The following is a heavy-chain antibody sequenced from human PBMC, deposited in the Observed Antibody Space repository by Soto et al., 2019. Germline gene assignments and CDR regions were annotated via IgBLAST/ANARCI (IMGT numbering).Heavy chain of an antibody. CDR3: TKDRRGYCSGGSCYSGLDY. D-gene: IGHD2-15*01. Sequence: VQLVESGGGVVQPGSSLRLSCAASGFTFSKYGMHWVRQAPGKGLEWVAVISYNGNKRYYSGSVQGRFTISRDNSKNTVYPQIHTLRADDTAVYYCTKDRRGYCSGGSCYSGLDYWGLGTLVTVSS. CDR2: ISYNGNKR. J-gene: IGHJ4*02. CDR1: GFTFSKYG. V-gene: IGHV3-30*18.